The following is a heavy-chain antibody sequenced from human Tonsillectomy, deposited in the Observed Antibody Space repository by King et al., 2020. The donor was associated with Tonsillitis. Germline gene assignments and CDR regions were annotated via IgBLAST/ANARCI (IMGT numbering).Heavy chain of an antibody. J-gene: IGHJ4*01. CDR1: GDTFSTYA. V-gene: IGHV1-69*01. CDR3: ARGGTVSWLLSDYFDY. Sequence: QVQLVESGAEVKKPGSSVKVSCKASGDTFSTYAFSWVRQAPGQGLGWMGAIIPSFGTANSAQNFRDRLTITADGSTSTAYMELSSLGSEDTAVYYCARGGTVSWLLSDYFDYWGPVTLVTVSS. CDR2: IIPSFGTA. D-gene: IGHD3-3*01.